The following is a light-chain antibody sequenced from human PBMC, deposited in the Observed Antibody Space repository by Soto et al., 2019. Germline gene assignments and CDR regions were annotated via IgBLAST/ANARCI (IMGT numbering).Light chain of an antibody. CDR3: QRYGSSPPHT. CDR1: QSVRNNY. Sequence: EIVLTQSPGTLCLSPGEGATLSCRASQSVRNNYLAWYQQKPGQAPRLLISGASSRATGVPDRFSGSRSGTDFTLTISRLESEDFAVYYCQRYGSSPPHTFGQGTRLEIK. CDR2: GAS. V-gene: IGKV3-20*01. J-gene: IGKJ2*01.